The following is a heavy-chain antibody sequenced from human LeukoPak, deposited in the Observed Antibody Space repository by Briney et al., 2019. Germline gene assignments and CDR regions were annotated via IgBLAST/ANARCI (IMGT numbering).Heavy chain of an antibody. D-gene: IGHD3-16*01. CDR3: ARDLWGANRY. V-gene: IGHV3-30-3*01. CDR2: ISYDGTIK. Sequence: GRSLRLSCAASGLAFSTYAMHWVRQAPDKGLEWMAVISYDGTIKYYSDSVKGRFTISRDNSKNTLYLQMNSLRAEDTAVYYCARDLWGANRYWGQGSLVTVSS. J-gene: IGHJ4*02. CDR1: GLAFSTYA.